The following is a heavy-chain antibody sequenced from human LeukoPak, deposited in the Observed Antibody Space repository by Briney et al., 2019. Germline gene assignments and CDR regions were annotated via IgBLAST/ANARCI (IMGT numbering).Heavy chain of an antibody. J-gene: IGHJ3*02. CDR1: GFTFSSYE. V-gene: IGHV3-48*03. D-gene: IGHD2-8*01. Sequence: PGGSLRLSCAASGFTFSSYEMNWVRQAPGKGLEWVSYISSGGTTIYYADSVKGRFTISRDNAKNSLYLQVNSPRAEDTAVYYCARPNLYSTSLDAFDIWGQGTMVTVSS. CDR3: ARPNLYSTSLDAFDI. CDR2: ISSGGTTI.